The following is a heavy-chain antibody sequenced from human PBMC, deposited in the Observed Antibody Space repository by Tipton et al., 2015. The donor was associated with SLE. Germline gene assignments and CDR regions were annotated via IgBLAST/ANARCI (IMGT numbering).Heavy chain of an antibody. CDR2: ISDSGRT. D-gene: IGHD3-3*01. CDR3: ARVWDYDYWGRYTAYFDK. V-gene: IGHV4-59*12. CDR1: GGSISSYF. Sequence: TLSLTCSVSGGSISSYFWTWIRQPPGKGLEWIGYISDSGRTNYNPSLKSRVTISVDTSTNQVSLKLRSVTAADTAVYYCARVWDYDYWGRYTAYFDKWGQGTLVTVSS. J-gene: IGHJ4*02.